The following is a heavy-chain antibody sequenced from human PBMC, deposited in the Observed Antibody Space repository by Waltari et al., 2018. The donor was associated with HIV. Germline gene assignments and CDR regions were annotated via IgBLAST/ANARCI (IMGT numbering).Heavy chain of an antibody. J-gene: IGHJ4*02. CDR3: ARGGYYYDISGYYHY. CDR2: IWCDGENK. D-gene: IGHD3-22*01. Sequence: QVQLVESGGGVVQPGRSLRLSCAASGFTFSNFAMHWVRQAPGKGVGWVAVIWCDGENKYYADSVKGRFTISRDNSKNTLYLQMNSLRVEDTAVYYCARGGYYYDISGYYHYWGQGTLVTVSS. CDR1: GFTFSNFA. V-gene: IGHV3-33*01.